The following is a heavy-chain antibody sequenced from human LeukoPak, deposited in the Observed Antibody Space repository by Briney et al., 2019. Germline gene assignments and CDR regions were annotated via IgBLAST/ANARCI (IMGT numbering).Heavy chain of an antibody. CDR1: GFTFDDYA. CDR2: ISWNSGSI. Sequence: GRSLRLSCAAPGFTFDDYAMHWVRQAPGKGLEWVSGISWNSGSIGYADSVKGRFTISRDNAKNSLYFQMNSLRAEDTALYYCAKDNLGDFYDSSGYPDYWGQGILVTVSS. D-gene: IGHD3-22*01. V-gene: IGHV3-9*01. CDR3: AKDNLGDFYDSSGYPDY. J-gene: IGHJ4*02.